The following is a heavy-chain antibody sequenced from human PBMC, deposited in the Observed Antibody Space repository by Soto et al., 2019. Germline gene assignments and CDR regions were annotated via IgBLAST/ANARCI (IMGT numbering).Heavy chain of an antibody. V-gene: IGHV3-23*01. J-gene: IGHJ3*01. D-gene: IGHD1-26*01. CDR2: ISAGGESA. Sequence: PGGSLRLSCAASGFTFSDYYMSWVRQAPGKGLEWVAGISAGGESADYADSVKGRFTISRDNARNTVYLQMNSLRVEDTAVYYCARGDRGAFDLWGQGTVVTVSS. CDR3: ARGDRGAFDL. CDR1: GFTFSDYY.